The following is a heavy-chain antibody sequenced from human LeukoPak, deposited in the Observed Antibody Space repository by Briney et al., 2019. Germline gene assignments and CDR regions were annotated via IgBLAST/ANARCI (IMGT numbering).Heavy chain of an antibody. CDR3: ARSYYYDSSGYKTFDY. V-gene: IGHV4-34*01. D-gene: IGHD3-22*01. CDR2: INHSGST. J-gene: IGHJ4*02. Sequence: PSETLSLTCAVYGGSFSGYYWSWIRQPSGKGLEWIGEINHSGSTNYNPSLKSRVTISVDTSKNRFSLKLSSVTAADTAVYYCARSYYYDSSGYKTFDYWGQGTLVTVSS. CDR1: GGSFSGYY.